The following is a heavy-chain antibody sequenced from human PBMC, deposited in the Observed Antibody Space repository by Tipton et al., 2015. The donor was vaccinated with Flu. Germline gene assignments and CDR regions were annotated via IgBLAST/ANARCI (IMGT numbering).Heavy chain of an antibody. V-gene: IGHV4-39*07. D-gene: IGHD3-16*01. Sequence: LRLSCTVSGGSISSSSYYWGWIRQPPGKGLEWIGRIYTSGSTNYNPSLKSRVTMSVDTSKNQFSLKLSSVTAADTAVYYCARVTPPNYDYIWGSYGDAFDIWGQGSMVTVSS. J-gene: IGHJ3*02. CDR3: ARVTPPNYDYIWGSYGDAFDI. CDR1: GGSISSSSYY. CDR2: IYTSGST.